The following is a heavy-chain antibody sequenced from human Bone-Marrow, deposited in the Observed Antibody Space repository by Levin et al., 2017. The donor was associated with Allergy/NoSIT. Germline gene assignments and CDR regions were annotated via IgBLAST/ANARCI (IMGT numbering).Heavy chain of an antibody. J-gene: IGHJ5*02. CDR1: FPSISSGYY. CDR3: ARQSMTTLWFDP. CDR2: IHHSGTT. V-gene: IGHV4-38-2*01. Sequence: MSSETLSLTCAVSFPSISSGYYWGWLRQPPGKGLEWIGSIHHSGTTYYNPSLKSRVTISVDPSKKQFSLKLNSVTAADTAVYFCARQSMTTLWFDPWGQGTLVTVSS. D-gene: IGHD4-11*01.